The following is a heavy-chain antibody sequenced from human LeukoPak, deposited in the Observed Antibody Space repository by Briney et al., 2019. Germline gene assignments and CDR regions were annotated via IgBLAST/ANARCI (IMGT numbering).Heavy chain of an antibody. Sequence: GGSLRLSCAASGFTFSNYWMTWVRQSPGKGLEWVAIIKPDGSDRYSVDSEKGRFTVSRDNAKNSLYLQMSSLRAEDTAVYYCARGGHRQKEFWGQGSLVTVSS. CDR2: IKPDGSDR. D-gene: IGHD3-10*01. J-gene: IGHJ4*02. CDR3: ARGGHRQKEF. CDR1: GFTFSNYW. V-gene: IGHV3-7*01.